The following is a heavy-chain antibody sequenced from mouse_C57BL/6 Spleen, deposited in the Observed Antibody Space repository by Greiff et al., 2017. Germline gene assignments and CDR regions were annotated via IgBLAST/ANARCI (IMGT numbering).Heavy chain of an antibody. J-gene: IGHJ2*01. CDR1: GFTFSSYG. CDR3: ARQPYGSSGDY. D-gene: IGHD1-1*01. Sequence: DVHLVESGGDLVKPGGSLKLSCAASGFTFSSYGMSWVRQTPDKRLEWVATISSGGSYTYYPDSVKGRFTISRDNAKNTLYLQMSSLKSEDTAMYYCARQPYGSSGDYWGQGTTLTVSS. CDR2: ISSGGSYT. V-gene: IGHV5-6*01.